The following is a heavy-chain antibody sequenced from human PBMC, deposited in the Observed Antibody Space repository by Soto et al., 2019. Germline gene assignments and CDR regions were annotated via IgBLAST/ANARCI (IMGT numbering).Heavy chain of an antibody. Sequence: SETLSLTCTVSGGSISSYYWSWIRQPPGKGLEWIGYIYYSGSTNYNPSLKSRVTISVDTSKNQFSLKLSSVTAADTAVYYCASLGKYCSSTSCSIHLPIWGQGTRVTVSS. D-gene: IGHD2-2*01. CDR1: GGSISSYY. CDR3: ASLGKYCSSTSCSIHLPI. J-gene: IGHJ3*02. CDR2: IYYSGST. V-gene: IGHV4-59*08.